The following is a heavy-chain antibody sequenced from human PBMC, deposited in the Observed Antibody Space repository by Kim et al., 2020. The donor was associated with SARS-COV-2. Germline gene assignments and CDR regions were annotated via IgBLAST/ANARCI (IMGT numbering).Heavy chain of an antibody. CDR3: VTDGDSRRFDY. D-gene: IGHD2-21*02. Sequence: NSGDSVKSQFTLSRDNAKNSLFLQMNSLGAEEAAVYYCVTDGDSRRFDYWGQGTLVTVSS. V-gene: IGHV3-7*01. J-gene: IGHJ4*02.